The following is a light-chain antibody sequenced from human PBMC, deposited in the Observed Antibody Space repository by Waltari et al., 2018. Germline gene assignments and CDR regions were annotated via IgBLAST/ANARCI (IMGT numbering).Light chain of an antibody. Sequence: EIVLTQSPGTLSLSPGERATLSCVASQGVSSTFFAWYQQKHGLAPRILIYGASFRAAGIPDRFSGSASGTHFTLTISRLEPEDFAVYYCQQFSTSPWTFGQGTKVEFK. CDR1: QGVSSTF. V-gene: IGKV3D-20*01. J-gene: IGKJ1*01. CDR2: GAS. CDR3: QQFSTSPWT.